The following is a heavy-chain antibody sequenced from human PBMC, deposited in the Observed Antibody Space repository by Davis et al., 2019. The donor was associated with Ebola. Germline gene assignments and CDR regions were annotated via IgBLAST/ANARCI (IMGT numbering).Heavy chain of an antibody. CDR3: ASGYGDYGPEYFDY. J-gene: IGHJ4*02. CDR2: IYHSGST. D-gene: IGHD4-17*01. Sequence: SETLSLTCSVSGGSIITNDYSWSWIRQPPGKGLEWIGYIYHSGSTYYNPSLKSRLTISVDTSKNQFSLKLSSVTATDTAVYYCASGYGDYGPEYFDYWGQGTLVTVSS. CDR1: GGSIITNDYS. V-gene: IGHV4-30-4*07.